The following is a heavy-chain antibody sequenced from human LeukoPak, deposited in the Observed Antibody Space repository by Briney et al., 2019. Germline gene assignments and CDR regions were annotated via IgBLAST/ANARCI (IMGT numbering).Heavy chain of an antibody. CDR2: ISGSGGST. Sequence: GGSLRLSCAASGFTFSSYAMSWVRQAPGKGLEWVSAISGSGGSTYYADSVKGRFTISRDNAKNTLYLQMNSLRAEDTAVYYCAKDSSGYYAPIDYWGQGTLVTVSS. CDR1: GFTFSSYA. V-gene: IGHV3-23*01. J-gene: IGHJ4*02. D-gene: IGHD3-22*01. CDR3: AKDSSGYYAPIDY.